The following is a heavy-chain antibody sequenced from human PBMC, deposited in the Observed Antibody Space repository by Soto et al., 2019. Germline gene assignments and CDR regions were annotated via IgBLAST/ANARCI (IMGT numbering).Heavy chain of an antibody. CDR1: GYTFTNYG. D-gene: IGHD3-10*01. CDR3: ARGVGSGSYYNQYNWFDP. V-gene: IGHV1-18*01. Sequence: ASVKVSCKASGYTFTNYGISWVRQAPGQGLGFMGWINTYNGNTKYPQKFQGRVTMTADTSTSTAYMELRSLRSDDTAVYYCARGVGSGSYYNQYNWFDPWGQGTLVTVSS. J-gene: IGHJ5*02. CDR2: INTYNGNT.